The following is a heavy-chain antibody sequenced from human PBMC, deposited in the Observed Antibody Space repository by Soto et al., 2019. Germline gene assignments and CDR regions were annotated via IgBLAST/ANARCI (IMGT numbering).Heavy chain of an antibody. Sequence: GESLKISCKGSGYNFTTYWIGWVRQMPGKGLEWMGVIYPGDSDSRYSPSFQGQVTISADKSISAAYLQWSSLKASDSAMYYCERQEGSSWGTFDIWGQGTMVTVSS. CDR3: ERQEGSSWGTFDI. J-gene: IGHJ3*02. CDR1: GYNFTTYW. D-gene: IGHD6-13*01. V-gene: IGHV5-51*01. CDR2: IYPGDSDS.